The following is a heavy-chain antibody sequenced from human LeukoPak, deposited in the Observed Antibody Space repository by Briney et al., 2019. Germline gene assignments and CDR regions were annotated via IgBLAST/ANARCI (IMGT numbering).Heavy chain of an antibody. CDR3: ARKNLGYCSGGSCYIHAFDI. J-gene: IGHJ3*02. V-gene: IGHV4-30-2*01. D-gene: IGHD2-15*01. CDR1: GGSISSVGYY. CDR2: IYHSGST. Sequence: PSETLSLTCTVSGGSISSVGYYWSWIRQPPGKGLEWIGYIYHSGSTYYNPSLKSRVTISVDRSKNQFSLKLSSVTAADTAVYYCARKNLGYCSGGSCYIHAFDIWGQGTMVTVSS.